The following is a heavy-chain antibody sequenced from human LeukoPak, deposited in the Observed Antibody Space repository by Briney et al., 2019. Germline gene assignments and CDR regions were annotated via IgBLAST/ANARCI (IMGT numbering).Heavy chain of an antibody. V-gene: IGHV2-5*02. CDR2: IYWDDDK. CDR3: AHVTEDGGYIQYNWFDP. CDR1: GFSLSTSGVG. J-gene: IGHJ5*02. D-gene: IGHD5-18*01. Sequence: ESGPTLVNPTQTLTLTCTFSGFSLSTSGVGVGWIRQPPGKALEWLALIYWDDDKRYSPSLKSRLTITKDTSKNQVVLTMTNMDPVDTATYYCAHVTEDGGYIQYNWFDPWGQGTLVTVSS.